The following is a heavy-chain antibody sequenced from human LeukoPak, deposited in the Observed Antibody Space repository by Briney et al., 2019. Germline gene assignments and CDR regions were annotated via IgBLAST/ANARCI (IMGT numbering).Heavy chain of an antibody. Sequence: ASVKVSCKSSVYTFTSYDINWVRQATGQGLEWMGWMNPNSGNTGYAQKFQGRVTMTRNTSISTAYMELSSLRSEDTAVYYCARGRGRGSYSDYWGQGTLVTVSS. D-gene: IGHD1-26*01. CDR2: MNPNSGNT. V-gene: IGHV1-8*01. J-gene: IGHJ4*02. CDR3: ARGRGRGSYSDY. CDR1: VYTFTSYD.